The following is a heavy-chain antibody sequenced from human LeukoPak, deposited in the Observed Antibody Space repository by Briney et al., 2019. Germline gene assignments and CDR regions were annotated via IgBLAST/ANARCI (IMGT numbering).Heavy chain of an antibody. V-gene: IGHV1-8*01. D-gene: IGHD6-19*01. Sequence: GASVKVSCKASGYTFTSYDINWVRQATGQGLEWMGWMNPNSGNTGYAQKFQGRVTMTRNTSISTAYMELSSLRSEDTAVYYCARAPSRPSSGWYDGIIDYWGQGTLVTVSS. CDR1: GYTFTSYD. J-gene: IGHJ4*02. CDR2: MNPNSGNT. CDR3: ARAPSRPSSGWYDGIIDY.